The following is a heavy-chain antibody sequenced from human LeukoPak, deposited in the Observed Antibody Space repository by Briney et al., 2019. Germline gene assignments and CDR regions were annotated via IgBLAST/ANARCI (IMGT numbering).Heavy chain of an antibody. CDR1: GFTFSSYG. D-gene: IGHD5-12*01. CDR3: AKGLSDGIVATMGEAFDI. V-gene: IGHV3-30*18. J-gene: IGHJ3*02. CDR2: LSYDETNE. Sequence: GGSLRLSCAASGFTFSSYGMHWVRQAPGKGLEWVAVLSYDETNEFYADSVKGRFTISRDNSKNTLFLQMNSVRDEDTAVYYCAKGLSDGIVATMGEAFDIWGQGTMVTVSS.